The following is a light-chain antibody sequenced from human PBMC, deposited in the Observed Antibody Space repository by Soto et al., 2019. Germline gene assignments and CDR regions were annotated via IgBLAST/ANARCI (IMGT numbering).Light chain of an antibody. CDR2: AAS. CDR1: QGISSY. Sequence: DIQLTQSPSFLSASVGDRVTITCRASQGISSYLARYPQKPGKAPKFLIYAASTLQSGVPSRFSGSGSGTEFTLTISSLQPEDFATYYCQQLNSYPPSITFGQGTRLEIK. V-gene: IGKV1-9*01. J-gene: IGKJ5*01. CDR3: QQLNSYPPSIT.